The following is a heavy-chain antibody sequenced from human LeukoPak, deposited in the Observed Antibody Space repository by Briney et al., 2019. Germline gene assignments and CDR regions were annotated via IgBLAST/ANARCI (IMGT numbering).Heavy chain of an antibody. D-gene: IGHD6-19*01. V-gene: IGHV3-23*01. J-gene: IGHJ4*02. CDR1: GFTFSSYA. CDR3: AKDFSSGWCIDD. CDR2: ISGRGGST. Sequence: GGSLRLSCAASGFTFSSYAMSWVRQAPGKGLEWVSAISGRGGSTYHADSVKGRFIISRDNSKNTLYPQMNSLRAEDTAVYYCAKDFSSGWCIDDWGQGTLVTVSS.